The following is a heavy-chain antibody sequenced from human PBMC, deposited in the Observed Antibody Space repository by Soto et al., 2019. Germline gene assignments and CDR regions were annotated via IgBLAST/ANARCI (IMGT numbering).Heavy chain of an antibody. CDR2: VKSDGST. CDR1: GFIFSSYW. Sequence: EVQLVESGGDLVQPGGSLRLSCAASGFIFSSYWMHWVHQAPGKGLVWVSRVKSDGSTYYADSVKGRFTISRDNAKNTLYLQMNSLTVEDTAVYYCARGIRGHYGSDVWGQGTMVTVSS. D-gene: IGHD5-12*01. CDR3: ARGIRGHYGSDV. V-gene: IGHV3-74*01. J-gene: IGHJ3*01.